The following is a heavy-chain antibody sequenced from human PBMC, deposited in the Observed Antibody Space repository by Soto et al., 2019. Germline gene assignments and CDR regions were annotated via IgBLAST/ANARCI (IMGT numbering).Heavy chain of an antibody. J-gene: IGHJ4*02. CDR3: ARDVSGGSYDFDD. V-gene: IGHV4-31*03. D-gene: IGHD2-15*01. CDR2: IYYSGST. Sequence: SETLSLTCTVSGGSISSGGYYWSWIRQHPGKGLEWIGYIYYSGSTYYNPSLKSRVTISVDTSKNQFSLKLSSVTAADTAVYYCARDVSGGSYDFDDWGQGTLVTVSS. CDR1: GGSISSGGYY.